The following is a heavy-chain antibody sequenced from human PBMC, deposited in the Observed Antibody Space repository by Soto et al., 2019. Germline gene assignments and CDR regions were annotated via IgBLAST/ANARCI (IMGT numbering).Heavy chain of an antibody. V-gene: IGHV3-30*18. J-gene: IGHJ4*02. CDR3: AKDSMDSSGYYLFDY. CDR1: GFTFSSYG. Sequence: GGSLRLSCAASGFTFSSYGMHWVRQAPGKGLEWVAVISYDGSNKYYADSVKGRFTISRDNSKNTLYLQMNSLRAEDTAVYYCAKDSMDSSGYYLFDYWSQGTLVTVSS. D-gene: IGHD3-22*01. CDR2: ISYDGSNK.